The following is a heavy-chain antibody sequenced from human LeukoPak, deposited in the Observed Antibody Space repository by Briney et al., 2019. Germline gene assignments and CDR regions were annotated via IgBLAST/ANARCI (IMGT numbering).Heavy chain of an antibody. V-gene: IGHV3-21*01. D-gene: IGHD3-10*01. CDR1: GFTFSSYS. CDR2: ISSSSSYI. J-gene: IGHJ4*02. Sequence: GGSLRLSCAASGFTFSSYSMNWVRQAPGKGLEWVSSISSSSSYIYYADSVKGRFTVSRDNAKNSLYLQMNSLRAEDTAVYYCARDPTDYYGSGSYYNATDYWGQGTLVTVSS. CDR3: ARDPTDYYGSGSYYNATDY.